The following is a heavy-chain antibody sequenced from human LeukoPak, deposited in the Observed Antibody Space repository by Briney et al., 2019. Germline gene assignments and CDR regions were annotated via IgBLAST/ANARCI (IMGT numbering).Heavy chain of an antibody. V-gene: IGHV4-34*01. Sequence: PSETLSLTCAVYGGSFSGYYWSWIRQPPGKGLEWIGSIYYSGSTYYNPSLKSRVTISVDTSKNQFSLKLSSVTAADTAVYYCARGAPRIAAAGRANFDYWGQGTLVTVSS. CDR2: IYYSGST. CDR3: ARGAPRIAAAGRANFDY. CDR1: GGSFSGYY. D-gene: IGHD6-13*01. J-gene: IGHJ4*02.